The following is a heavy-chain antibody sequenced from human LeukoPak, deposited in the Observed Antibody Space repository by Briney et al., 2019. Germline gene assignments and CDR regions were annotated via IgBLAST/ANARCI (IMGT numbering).Heavy chain of an antibody. D-gene: IGHD6-13*01. J-gene: IGHJ3*02. CDR1: GFTFGDYA. Sequence: GGSLRLSCAASGFTFGDYAMHWVRQTPGKGLEWVSGISWNGGRIGYADSVEGRFTISRDNAKNSLYLQMNSLRVEDMAFYYCAKDEYSSPHGAFDIWGQGTMVTVSS. V-gene: IGHV3-9*03. CDR2: ISWNGGRI. CDR3: AKDEYSSPHGAFDI.